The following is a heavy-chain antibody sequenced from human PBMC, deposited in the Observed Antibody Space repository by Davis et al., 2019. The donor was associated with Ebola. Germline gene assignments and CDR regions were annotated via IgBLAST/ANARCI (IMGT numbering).Heavy chain of an antibody. CDR2: IYRDERK. Sequence: GGSLRLSCAASDFIVSDKYMSWVRQAPGKGPEWVSVIYRDERKYYADSVKGRFTVSRDNSENMLYLQMSTLRAEDTAVYYCARHVNGDFWYFDLWGRGTRVTVSS. J-gene: IGHJ2*01. CDR3: ARHVNGDFWYFDL. CDR1: DFIVSDKY. D-gene: IGHD4-17*01. V-gene: IGHV3-53*01.